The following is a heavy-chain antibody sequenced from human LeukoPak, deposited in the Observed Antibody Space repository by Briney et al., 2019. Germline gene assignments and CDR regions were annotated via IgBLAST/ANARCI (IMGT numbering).Heavy chain of an antibody. CDR3: ARQYYDFWSGYYSSEYYFDY. J-gene: IGHJ4*02. D-gene: IGHD3-3*01. V-gene: IGHV1-2*04. CDR1: GYTFTGYY. CDR2: INPNSGGT. Sequence: GASVKVSCKASGYTFTGYYMHWVRQAPGQGLEWMGWINPNSGGTNYAQKFQGWVTMTRDTSISTAYMELSRLRSDDTAVYYCARQYYDFWSGYYSSEYYFDYWGQGTLVIVSS.